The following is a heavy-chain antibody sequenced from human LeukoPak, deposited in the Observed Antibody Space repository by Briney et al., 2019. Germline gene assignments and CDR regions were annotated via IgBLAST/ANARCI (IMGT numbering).Heavy chain of an antibody. CDR3: AKPERHLLYSGYETKYYFDY. CDR2: ISGSGGST. CDR1: GFTFSSYA. D-gene: IGHD5-12*01. Sequence: GGSLRLSCAASGFTFSSYAMSWVRQAPGKGLEWVSAISGSGGSTYYADSVKGRYTISRDNSKNTLYLQMNSLRAEDTAVYYCAKPERHLLYSGYETKYYFDYWGQGTLVTVSS. V-gene: IGHV3-23*01. J-gene: IGHJ4*02.